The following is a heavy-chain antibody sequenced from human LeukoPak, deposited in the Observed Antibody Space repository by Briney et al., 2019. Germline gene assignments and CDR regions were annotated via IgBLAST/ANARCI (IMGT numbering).Heavy chain of an antibody. CDR3: AKDMRGFDY. V-gene: IGHV3-9*01. J-gene: IGHJ4*02. Sequence: GGSLRLSCAASGFTFDDYAMHWVRQAPGKGLEWVSGISWNSGSIGYADSVKGRFIISRDNAKNSLYLQMNSLRAEDTALYYCAKDMRGFDYWGQGTLVTVSS. CDR2: ISWNSGSI. CDR1: GFTFDDYA.